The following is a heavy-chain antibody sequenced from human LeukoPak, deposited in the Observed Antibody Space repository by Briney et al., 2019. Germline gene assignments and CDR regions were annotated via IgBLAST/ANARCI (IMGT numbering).Heavy chain of an antibody. V-gene: IGHV5-51*01. Sequence: GESLKISCKGSGYSFTSYWIGWVRQMPGKGLEWMGIIYPGDSDTRYSPSFQGQVTISADKSIITAYLQWSSLKASDTAMYYCARHYFRFEVVIYAFDIWGQGTMVTVSS. CDR1: GYSFTSYW. D-gene: IGHD3-22*01. CDR2: IYPGDSDT. J-gene: IGHJ3*02. CDR3: ARHYFRFEVVIYAFDI.